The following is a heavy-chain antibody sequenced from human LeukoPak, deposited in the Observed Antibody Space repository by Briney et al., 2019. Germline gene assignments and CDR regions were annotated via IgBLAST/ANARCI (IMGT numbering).Heavy chain of an antibody. Sequence: PSQTLSLSCTVPGDSVSSGAYYWSWIRQFPGKGLEWIGYIDHSGFTHYNPSLKGRVVISVDTSKNQFSLEVTSVTVADTAVYYCAREGVVMPNWFDPWGQGTLVTVSS. CDR1: GDSVSSGAYY. CDR2: IDHSGFT. V-gene: IGHV4-31*03. CDR3: AREGVVMPNWFDP. D-gene: IGHD3-16*01. J-gene: IGHJ5*02.